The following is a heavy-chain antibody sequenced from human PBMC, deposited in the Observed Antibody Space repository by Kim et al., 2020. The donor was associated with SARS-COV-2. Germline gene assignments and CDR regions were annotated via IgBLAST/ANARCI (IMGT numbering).Heavy chain of an antibody. Sequence: ASVKVSCKASGYTFTSYDINWLRQATGQGLEWMGWMNPNSGNTGYAQKFQVRVTMTRNTSISTAYMELSSLRSEDTGLYYCARGHLKSIVVVIAPRPYYCSMDIWDTGRRVTVYS. V-gene: IGHV1-8*01. J-gene: IGHJ6*03. D-gene: IGHD2-21*01. CDR3: ARGHLKSIVVVIAPRPYYCSMDI. CDR2: MNPNSGNT. CDR1: GYTFTSYD.